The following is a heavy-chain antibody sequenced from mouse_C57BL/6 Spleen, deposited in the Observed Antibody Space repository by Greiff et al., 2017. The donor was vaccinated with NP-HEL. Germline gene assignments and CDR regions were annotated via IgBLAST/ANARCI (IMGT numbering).Heavy chain of an antibody. D-gene: IGHD4-1*01. J-gene: IGHJ3*01. CDR3: ERYGNWDRFAD. V-gene: IGHV1-85*01. Sequence: QVQLQQSGPELVKPGASVKLSCKASGYTFTSYDINWVKQRPGQGLEWIGWIYPRDGSTKYNEKFKGKATLTVDTSTSTAYMELHSLTSEDSAVYCCERYGNWDRFADWGQGTLVTVSA. CDR1: GYTFTSYD. CDR2: IYPRDGST.